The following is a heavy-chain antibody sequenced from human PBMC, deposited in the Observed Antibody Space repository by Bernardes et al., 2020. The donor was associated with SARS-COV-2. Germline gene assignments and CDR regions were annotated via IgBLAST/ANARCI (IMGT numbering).Heavy chain of an antibody. J-gene: IGHJ5*02. CDR3: ARLYCSGGSCYSSINWFDP. V-gene: IGHV3-21*01. Sequence: GVLSPSGAASGFTLSRYSMHWVRPAPGKGLEWVSSISSSSSYIYYADSVKGRFTISRDNAKNSLYLQMNSLRAEDTAVYYCARLYCSGGSCYSSINWFDPWGQGTLVTVSS. CDR1: GFTLSRYS. D-gene: IGHD2-15*01. CDR2: ISSSSSYI.